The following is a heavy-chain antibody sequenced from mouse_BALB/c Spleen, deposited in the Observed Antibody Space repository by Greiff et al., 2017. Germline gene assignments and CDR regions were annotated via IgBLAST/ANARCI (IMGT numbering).Heavy chain of an antibody. V-gene: IGHV1S81*02. CDR3: TRQLGRIPWFAY. D-gene: IGHD4-1*01. J-gene: IGHJ3*01. CDR1: GYTFTSYY. Sequence: VQLQESGAELVKPGASVKLSCKASGYTFTSYYMYWVKQRPGQGLEWIGGINPSNGGTNFNEKFKSKATLTVDKSSSTAYMQLSSLTSEDSAVYYCTRQLGRIPWFAYWGQGTLVTVSA. CDR2: INPSNGGT.